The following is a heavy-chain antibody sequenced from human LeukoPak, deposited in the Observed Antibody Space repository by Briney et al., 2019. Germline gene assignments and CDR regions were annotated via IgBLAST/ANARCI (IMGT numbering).Heavy chain of an antibody. CDR3: AKETSVTMIVVVIFDAFDI. Sequence: GGSLRLSCAASGFTFSSYSMNWVRQAPGKGLEWVSAISGSGGSTYYADSVKGRFTISRDNSKNTLYLQMNSLRAEDTAVYYCAKETSVTMIVVVIFDAFDIWGQGTMVTVSS. V-gene: IGHV3-23*01. CDR2: ISGSGGST. J-gene: IGHJ3*02. D-gene: IGHD3-22*01. CDR1: GFTFSSYS.